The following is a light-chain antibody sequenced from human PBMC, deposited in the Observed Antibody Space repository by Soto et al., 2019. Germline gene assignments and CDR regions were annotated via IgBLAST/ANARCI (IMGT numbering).Light chain of an antibody. Sequence: EIVMTQSPATLSVSPGERATLSCRASQSVGSSLAWYQHKPGQAPRLLIYGASIRATGIPGRFSGSGSGTEFTLTISSLQSEDFAAYYCPQYSNRYTFGQGTKLEIK. V-gene: IGKV3D-15*01. CDR3: PQYSNRYT. CDR1: QSVGSS. CDR2: GAS. J-gene: IGKJ2*01.